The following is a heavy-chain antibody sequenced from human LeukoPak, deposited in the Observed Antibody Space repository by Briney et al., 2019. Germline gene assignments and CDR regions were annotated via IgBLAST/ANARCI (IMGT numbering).Heavy chain of an antibody. J-gene: IGHJ4*02. V-gene: IGHV3-66*02. CDR1: GFSVSGYY. CDR3: ARGFFNFED. CDR2: IYSGGDT. D-gene: IGHD3-3*01. Sequence: PGGSLRLSCAASGFSVSGYYMSWVRQAPRRGLEWVSVIYSGGDTSYLDSVKGRFTVSRDNAKNTVDLHMNGLIPEDTAFYYCARGFFNFEDWGRGTLVTVSA.